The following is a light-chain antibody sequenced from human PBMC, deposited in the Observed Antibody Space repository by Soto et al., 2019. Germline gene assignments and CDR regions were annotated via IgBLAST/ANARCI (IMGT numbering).Light chain of an antibody. V-gene: IGKV3-20*01. CDR2: GAS. J-gene: IGKJ1*01. Sequence: EIVLTQSPGTLSLSPGGRATLSCRASQSISSNYLAWYQQKPGQAPRLLIYGASNRATGIPDRFSGSGSGTDFTLTINRLEPEDFAVYYCQQYGRSFSFGQGTKVEIK. CDR1: QSISSNY. CDR3: QQYGRSFS.